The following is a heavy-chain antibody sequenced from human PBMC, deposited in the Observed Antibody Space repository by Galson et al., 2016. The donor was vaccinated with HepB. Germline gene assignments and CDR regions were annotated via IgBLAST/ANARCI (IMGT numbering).Heavy chain of an antibody. CDR1: GGSISPYT. CDR3: ARVGGDITSSDHHYYPMDA. J-gene: IGHJ6*02. D-gene: IGHD3-16*01. CDR2: IHYRGAT. V-gene: IGHV4-59*01. Sequence: LSLTCSVSGGSISPYTWNWLRQAPGKGLEWIGFIHYRGATTYSPSLKSRVSFSLDTSKNHFSLGLASVTVADTAIYFCARVGGDITSSDHHYYPMDAWGQGTTVTVSS.